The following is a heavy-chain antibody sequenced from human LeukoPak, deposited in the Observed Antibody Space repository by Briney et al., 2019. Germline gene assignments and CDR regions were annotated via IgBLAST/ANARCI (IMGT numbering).Heavy chain of an antibody. D-gene: IGHD3-9*01. J-gene: IGHJ4*02. CDR3: ARIFILSGFSSYFDH. CDR1: GNSISSGHY. CDR2: IYLSGTT. Sequence: SETLSLTCSVSGNSISSGHYWGWIRQTPGKGLEWSGSIYLSGTTYYNPSLKSRVTISVDTSKNQCSLKLSSVTAADTAVYFCARIFILSGFSSYFDHWGQGTLVTVSS. V-gene: IGHV4-38-2*02.